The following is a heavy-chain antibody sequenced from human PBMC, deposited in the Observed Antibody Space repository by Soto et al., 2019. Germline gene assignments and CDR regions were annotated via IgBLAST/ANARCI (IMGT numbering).Heavy chain of an antibody. J-gene: IGHJ3*02. D-gene: IGHD2-8*01. CDR3: ARAARYYCTNGVCYTGAFDI. V-gene: IGHV4-34*01. CDR1: GGSFSGYY. Sequence: QVQLQQWGAGLLKPSETLSLTCAVYGGSFSGYYWSWIRQPPGKGLEWIGEINHSGSTNYNPSLKGRVTISVDTSKNQVSLMLGSVAAADTAVYYCARAARYYCTNGVCYTGAFDIWGQGTMVTVSS. CDR2: INHSGST.